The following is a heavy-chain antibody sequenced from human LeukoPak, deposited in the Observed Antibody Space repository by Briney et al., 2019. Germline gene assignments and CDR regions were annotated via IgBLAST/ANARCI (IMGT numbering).Heavy chain of an antibody. V-gene: IGHV4-59*01. CDR2: IYYSGST. J-gene: IGHJ6*03. CDR1: GGSISSYY. CDR3: ARDSVVGSSYYYYYMDV. Sequence: SETLSLTCTVSGGSISSYYWSWIRQPPGKGLEWIGYIYYSGSTNYNPSLKSRVTISVDTSKNQFSLKLISVTAADTAVYYCARDSVVGSSYYYYYMDVWGKGTTVTVSS. D-gene: IGHD2-2*01.